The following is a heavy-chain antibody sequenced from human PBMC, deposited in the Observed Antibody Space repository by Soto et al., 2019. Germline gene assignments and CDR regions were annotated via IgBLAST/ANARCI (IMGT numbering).Heavy chain of an antibody. V-gene: IGHV3-23*05. CDR2: ILSNYNT. J-gene: IGHJ4*02. CDR3: ARRVNGYFDF. CDR1: GFRFRDYT. Sequence: EVQLLESGGGLVQPGGSLTLSCAASGFRFRDYTMSWVRQAPGKVLESISVILSNYNTYYTDSVRGRFTISIDSSKNMLYLEMNSLRAEDTAVYYCARRVNGYFDFWGQGALVTVSS. D-gene: IGHD2-8*01.